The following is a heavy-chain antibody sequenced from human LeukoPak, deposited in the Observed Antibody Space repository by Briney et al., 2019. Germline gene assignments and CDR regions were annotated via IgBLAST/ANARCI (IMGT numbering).Heavy chain of an antibody. CDR3: ARKGYYDFWSGYNPYFDAFDI. D-gene: IGHD3-3*01. CDR1: GYTFTGYY. CDR2: INPNSGGT. J-gene: IGHJ3*02. V-gene: IGHV1-2*02. Sequence: ASVKVSCKASGYTFTGYYMHWVRQAPGQGLEWMGWINPNSGGTNYAQKFQGRVTMTRDTSISTACMELSRLRSDDTAVYYCARKGYYDFWSGYNPYFDAFDIWGQGTMVTVSS.